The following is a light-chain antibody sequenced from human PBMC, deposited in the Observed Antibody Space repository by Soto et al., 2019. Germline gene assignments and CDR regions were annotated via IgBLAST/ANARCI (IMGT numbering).Light chain of an antibody. CDR1: QSVSTN. V-gene: IGKV3D-15*01. Sequence: EIVLTQSPFTLSFSPVERSTLSFRASQSVSTNLAWYQQKPGQAPRLLIYAASTRATGIPARFIGNGSGTEFTLTISSLQSEDFAVYYCQQYNNWPRTFGQGTKVDIK. CDR2: AAS. CDR3: QQYNNWPRT. J-gene: IGKJ1*01.